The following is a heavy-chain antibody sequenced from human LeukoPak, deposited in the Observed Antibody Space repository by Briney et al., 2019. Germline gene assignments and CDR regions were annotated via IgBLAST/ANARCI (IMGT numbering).Heavy chain of an antibody. CDR3: VSRTVTTW. CDR2: ISSSSSYI. Sequence: PGGSLRLSCAASGFTFSTFAMIWVRQAPGKGLEWVSSISSSSSYIYYADSVKGRFTISRDNAENSLYLQMNSLRAEDTAVYYCVSRTVTTWWGQGTLVTVSS. V-gene: IGHV3-21*01. CDR1: GFTFSTFA. D-gene: IGHD4-17*01. J-gene: IGHJ4*02.